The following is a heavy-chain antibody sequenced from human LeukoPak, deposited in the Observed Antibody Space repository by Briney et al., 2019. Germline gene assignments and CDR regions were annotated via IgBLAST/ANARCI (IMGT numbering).Heavy chain of an antibody. CDR1: GFTFDDYA. CDR2: ISWNSGSI. J-gene: IGHJ4*02. D-gene: IGHD5-18*01. CDR3: ARDGGGYTFDY. V-gene: IGHV3-9*01. Sequence: GGSLRLSCAASGFTFDDYAMHWVRQAPGKGLEWVSGISWNSGSIGYADSVKGRFTISRDNAKNSLYLQMNSLRAEDTAVYYCARDGGGYTFDYWGQGTLVTVSS.